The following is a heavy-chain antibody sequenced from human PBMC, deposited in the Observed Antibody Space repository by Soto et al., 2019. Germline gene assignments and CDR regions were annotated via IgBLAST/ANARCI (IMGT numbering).Heavy chain of an antibody. Sequence: GGSLRLSCAASGFIFSSYSMNWVRQAPGKGLEWVSSVSSSSSSYIYYADSLKGRFTISRDNAKNSLYLQMNSLRVEDTAVYYCARGGDSSGSWPRYWGQGTLVTVSS. V-gene: IGHV3-21*01. CDR3: ARGGDSSGSWPRY. CDR1: GFIFSSYS. D-gene: IGHD3-22*01. CDR2: VSSSSSSYI. J-gene: IGHJ4*02.